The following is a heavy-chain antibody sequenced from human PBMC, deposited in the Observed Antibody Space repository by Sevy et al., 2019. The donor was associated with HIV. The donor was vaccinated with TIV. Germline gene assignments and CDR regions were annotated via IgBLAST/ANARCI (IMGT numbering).Heavy chain of an antibody. CDR1: GFTFDDYA. V-gene: IGHV3-9*01. J-gene: IGHJ4*02. CDR3: AKASTEWLGYFDY. Sequence: GGSLRLSCAASGFTFDDYAMHWVRQAPGKGLEWVSGISWNSGSKGYADSVKDRFTISRDNVKNSLYLQMNSLRAEDTALYYCAKASTEWLGYFDYWGQGTLVTVSS. CDR2: ISWNSGSK. D-gene: IGHD6-19*01.